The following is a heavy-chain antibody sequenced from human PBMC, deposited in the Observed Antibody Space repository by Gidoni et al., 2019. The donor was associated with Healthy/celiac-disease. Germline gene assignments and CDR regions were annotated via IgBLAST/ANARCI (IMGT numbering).Heavy chain of an antibody. D-gene: IGHD6-13*01. Sequence: QVQLVESGGGVVQPGRSLRLSGAASGFPFSRYGMHWVRQAPGKGLEWVAVISYDGSNKYYADTVKGRFTISRDNSKNTLYLQMNSLRAEDTAVYYCAKRGPAAAGTGYYYYGMDVWGQGTTVTVSS. CDR1: GFPFSRYG. CDR2: ISYDGSNK. V-gene: IGHV3-30*18. CDR3: AKRGPAAAGTGYYYYGMDV. J-gene: IGHJ6*02.